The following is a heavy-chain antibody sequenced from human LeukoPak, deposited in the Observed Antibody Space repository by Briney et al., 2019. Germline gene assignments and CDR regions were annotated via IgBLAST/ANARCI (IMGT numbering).Heavy chain of an antibody. D-gene: IGHD6-13*01. CDR3: ARTRSQGIAAQYFDY. CDR2: FYYSGST. J-gene: IGHJ4*02. CDR1: GGSVSSYS. Sequence: SETLSLTCTVSGGSVSSYSWSWIRQPPGKGLEWIGYFYYSGSTNYNPSLKSRVTISVDTSKSQFSLKLASVTAADTAVYYCARTRSQGIAAQYFDYWGQGTLVTVSS. V-gene: IGHV4-59*08.